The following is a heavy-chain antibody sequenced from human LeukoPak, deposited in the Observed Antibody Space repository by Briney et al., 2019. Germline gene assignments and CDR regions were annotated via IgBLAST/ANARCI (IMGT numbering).Heavy chain of an antibody. CDR2: MYNSGSI. Sequence: PSETLSLTCTVSGGSISSSTHYWGWIRQSPGKGLEWIGSMYNSGSISYNPSLRSRVTITVDTSKNQFSLNFNSVTAVDTALYFCARNETSGYFDIWGQGTMVTVSS. J-gene: IGHJ3*02. CDR1: GGSISSSTHY. CDR3: ARNETSGYFDI. V-gene: IGHV4-39*01. D-gene: IGHD3-22*01.